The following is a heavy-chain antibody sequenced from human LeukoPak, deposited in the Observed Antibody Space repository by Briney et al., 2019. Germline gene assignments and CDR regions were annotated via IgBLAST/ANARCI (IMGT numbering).Heavy chain of an antibody. V-gene: IGHV3-9*01. CDR1: GFTFYDYA. J-gene: IGHJ4*02. D-gene: IGHD2-2*01. Sequence: GGSLRLSCAASGFTFYDYAMHGVRQAPGKGLEWVSGMSWNSGSIGYADSVKGRFTISRDNAKNSLYLQMNSLRAEDTALYYCAKGYCSSTSCQDDYWGQGTLVTVSS. CDR2: MSWNSGSI. CDR3: AKGYCSSTSCQDDY.